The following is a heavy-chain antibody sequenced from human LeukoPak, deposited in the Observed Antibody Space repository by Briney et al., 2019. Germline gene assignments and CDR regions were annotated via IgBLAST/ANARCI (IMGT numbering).Heavy chain of an antibody. CDR1: GFTFSTYP. V-gene: IGHV3-23*01. J-gene: IGHJ4*02. Sequence: GGSLRLSYAASGFTFSTYPMIWVRQAPGKGLEWVSAISGGAGSTYYADSVKGRFTISRDNSKDTLYLQMNSLRAEDTAVYYCAKDRGYWGQGTLVTVSS. CDR3: AKDRGY. CDR2: ISGGAGST.